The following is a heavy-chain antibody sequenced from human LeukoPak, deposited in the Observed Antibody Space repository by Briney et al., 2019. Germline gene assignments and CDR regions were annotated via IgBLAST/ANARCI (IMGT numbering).Heavy chain of an antibody. CDR3: ARLPFDP. CDR2: IYHSGST. CDR1: GGSFSGYY. J-gene: IGHJ5*02. V-gene: IGHV4-34*01. Sequence: SETLSLTCAVYGGSFSGYYWSWIRQPPGKGLEWIGEIYHSGSTNYNPSLKSRVTISVDKSKNQFSLKLSSVTAADTAVYYCARLPFDPWGQGTLVTVSS.